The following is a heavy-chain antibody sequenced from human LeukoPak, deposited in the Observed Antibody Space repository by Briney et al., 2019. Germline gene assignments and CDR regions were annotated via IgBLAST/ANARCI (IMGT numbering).Heavy chain of an antibody. D-gene: IGHD6-13*01. CDR1: GFTFSSYD. CDR3: GQQLVQEGGFDY. Sequence: QAGGSLRLSCAASGFTFSSYDMHWVRQAPGKGLEWVAFIRYDGSNKYYADSVKGRFTISRDNSKNTLYLQMNSLGAEDTAVYYCGQQLVQEGGFDYWGQGTLVTVSS. CDR2: IRYDGSNK. J-gene: IGHJ4*02. V-gene: IGHV3-30*02.